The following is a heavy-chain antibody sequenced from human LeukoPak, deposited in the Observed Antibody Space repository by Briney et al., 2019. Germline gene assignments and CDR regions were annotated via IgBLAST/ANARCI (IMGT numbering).Heavy chain of an antibody. J-gene: IGHJ5*02. CDR3: ARFPYCTNGVCYGKNWFDR. CDR1: GYNFTSYW. Sequence: GGSLQISCKGSGYNFTSYWIGWVRQLPGKGLEGMGIIYPGDSDTRYSPSFQGQVTISADKSISTAYLQWSSLKASDTAMYYCARFPYCTNGVCYGKNWFDRWGQGTLVTVSS. V-gene: IGHV5-51*01. D-gene: IGHD2-8*01. CDR2: IYPGDSDT.